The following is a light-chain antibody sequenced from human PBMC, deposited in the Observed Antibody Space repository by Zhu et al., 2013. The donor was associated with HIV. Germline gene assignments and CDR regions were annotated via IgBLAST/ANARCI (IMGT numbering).Light chain of an antibody. CDR1: QSISSS. CDR3: LQSHDWPWT. CDR2: NAF. V-gene: IGKV3D-15*01. Sequence: EILMTQSPAILSVSPGETATLSCRASQSISSSLAWFQQKPGQGPRLLIHNAFSRAADIPARFSGGGSGTEFTLTISSLQSEDFALYFCLQSHDWPWTFGQGTKVEIK. J-gene: IGKJ1*01.